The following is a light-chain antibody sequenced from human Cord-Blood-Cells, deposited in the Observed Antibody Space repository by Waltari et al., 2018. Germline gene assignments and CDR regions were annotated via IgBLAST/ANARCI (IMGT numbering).Light chain of an antibody. J-gene: IGLJ3*02. CDR1: SSNIGSNY. CDR3: AAWDDSLIGRV. CDR2: RNN. V-gene: IGLV1-47*01. Sequence: QSVLTQPPSASGTPGQRVTISCSGSSSNIGSNYVYWYQQLPGTAPKLLIYRNNQRPSGVPDRVSGSKSGTSASLAISGLRSEDEADYYCAAWDDSLIGRVFGGGTKLTVL.